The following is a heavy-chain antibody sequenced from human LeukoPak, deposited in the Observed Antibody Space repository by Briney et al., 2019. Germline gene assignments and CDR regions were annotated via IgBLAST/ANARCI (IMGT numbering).Heavy chain of an antibody. CDR3: ERGGAMVRGGFDP. Sequence: PSQTLSLTCTVSRGSISSSSSYWNWIRQPPGKGLEWIGGIYYSGSTYYNPSLKSRVTISVDTSKNQFSLKLYSVTAADAAVYYCERGGAMVRGGFDPWGQGTLVTVSS. V-gene: IGHV4-39*07. CDR1: RGSISSSSSY. J-gene: IGHJ5*02. CDR2: IYYSGST. D-gene: IGHD3-10*01.